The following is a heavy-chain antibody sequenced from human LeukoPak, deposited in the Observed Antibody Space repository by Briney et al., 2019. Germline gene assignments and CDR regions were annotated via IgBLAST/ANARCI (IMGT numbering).Heavy chain of an antibody. CDR2: INAYNDNT. J-gene: IGHJ3*02. CDR3: ARARAPVTRISSFDI. V-gene: IGHV1-18*01. Sequence: ASVKVSCKASDYTFTTYGISWVRQAPGQGLEWMGWINAYNDNTNYAQKLQGRVTMTTDTSTSTAYMELRSLRSDDTAVYYCARARAPVTRISSFDIWGQGTMVTVSS. CDR1: DYTFTTYG. D-gene: IGHD4-17*01.